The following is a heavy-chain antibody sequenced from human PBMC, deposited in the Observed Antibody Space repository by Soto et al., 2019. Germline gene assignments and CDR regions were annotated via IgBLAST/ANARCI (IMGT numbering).Heavy chain of an antibody. J-gene: IGHJ5*02. V-gene: IGHV1-69*13. CDR1: GGTFSSYA. Sequence: ASVKVSCKASGGTFSSYAISWVRQAPGRGLEWMGGIIPLFGTTNYAQKFRGRVTVTADESTSTVYMEVRSLRFEDTAVYYCARAHGSSWYNWFDPWGQGTLVTVSS. CDR3: ARAHGSSWYNWFDP. CDR2: IIPLFGTT. D-gene: IGHD6-13*01.